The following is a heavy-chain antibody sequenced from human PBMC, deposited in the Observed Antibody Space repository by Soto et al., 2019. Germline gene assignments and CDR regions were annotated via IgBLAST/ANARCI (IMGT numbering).Heavy chain of an antibody. D-gene: IGHD4-4*01. Sequence: PGGSLRLSCAASGFTLSSYGMHWVRQAPGKGLEWVAVIWYDGSNKYYADSVKGRFTISRDNSKNTLYLQMNSLRAEDTAVYYCAREGIGSDYSFDYYYYYMDVWGKGTTVTVSS. CDR3: AREGIGSDYSFDYYYYYMDV. CDR2: IWYDGSNK. CDR1: GFTLSSYG. V-gene: IGHV3-33*01. J-gene: IGHJ6*03.